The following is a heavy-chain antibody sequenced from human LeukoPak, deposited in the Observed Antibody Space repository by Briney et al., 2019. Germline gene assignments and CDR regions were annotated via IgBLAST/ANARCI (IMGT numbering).Heavy chain of an antibody. Sequence: GASVKVSCKASGYTFTSYDINWVRQATGQGLEWMGWMNPNSGNTGYAQKFQGRVTITRNTSISTAYMELSSLRSEDTAVYYCARGIRDSSGYYSPYWGQGTLVTVSS. J-gene: IGHJ4*02. CDR2: MNPNSGNT. CDR1: GYTFTSYD. D-gene: IGHD3-22*01. CDR3: ARGIRDSSGYYSPY. V-gene: IGHV1-8*03.